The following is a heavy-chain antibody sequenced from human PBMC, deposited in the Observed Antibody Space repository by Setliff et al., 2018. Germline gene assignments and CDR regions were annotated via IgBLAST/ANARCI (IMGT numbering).Heavy chain of an antibody. CDR2: FRDKASGYTT. J-gene: IGHJ4*02. V-gene: IGHV3-72*01. D-gene: IGHD2-2*01. CDR3: TRTPCSSSRCLSQLDY. CDR1: GFSLSDHC. Sequence: PGGSLRLSCAASGFSLSDHCVDWVRQAPGKGLEWVGRFRDKASGYTTEYAASVKGRFTISRDDSKNSRDLQMSSLKTEDTAAYYCTRTPCSSSRCLSQLDYWSQGALVTSPQ.